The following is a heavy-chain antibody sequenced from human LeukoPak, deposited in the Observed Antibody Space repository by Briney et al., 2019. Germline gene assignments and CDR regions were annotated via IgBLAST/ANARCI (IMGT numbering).Heavy chain of an antibody. Sequence: ASVKVSCKASGYTFTGYYMHWVRQAPGQGLEWMGWINPNSGGTNYAQKFQGRVTMTRDTSISTAYMELSRLRSDDTALYYCAKATQGLYWYFDLWGRGTLVTVSS. V-gene: IGHV1-2*02. CDR3: AKATQGLYWYFDL. J-gene: IGHJ2*01. CDR1: GYTFTGYY. CDR2: INPNSGGT.